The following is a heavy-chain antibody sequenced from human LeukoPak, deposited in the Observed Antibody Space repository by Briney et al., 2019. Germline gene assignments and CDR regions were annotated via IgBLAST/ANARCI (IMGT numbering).Heavy chain of an antibody. V-gene: IGHV4-38-2*02. CDR3: ARVEYYYDSSGSNWFDP. D-gene: IGHD3-22*01. J-gene: IGHJ5*02. CDR2: IYHSGGT. Sequence: SETLSLTCTVSGYSISSGYYWGWIRQPPGKGLEWIGSIYHSGGTYYNPSLKSRVTISVDTSKNQFSLKLSSVTAADTAVYYCARVEYYYDSSGSNWFDPWGQGTLVTVSS. CDR1: GYSISSGYY.